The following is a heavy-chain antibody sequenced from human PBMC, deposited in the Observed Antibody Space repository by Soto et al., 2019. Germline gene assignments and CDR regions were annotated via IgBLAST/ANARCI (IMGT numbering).Heavy chain of an antibody. CDR3: AGTTSHQWYYMDV. CDR2: TYYRSKWYN. J-gene: IGHJ6*03. D-gene: IGHD1-7*01. Sequence: SQTLSLTCAISGDSVSSHSAAWNWIRQSPSRGLEWLGRTYYRSKWYNDYAVSVKSRITVNPDTSKNQFSLQLTSVTPEDTAVYYCAGTTSHQWYYMDVWGKGTTVTVSS. CDR1: GDSVSSHSAA. V-gene: IGHV6-1*01.